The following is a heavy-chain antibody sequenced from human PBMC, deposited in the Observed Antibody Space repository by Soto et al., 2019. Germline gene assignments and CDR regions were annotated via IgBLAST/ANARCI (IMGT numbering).Heavy chain of an antibody. D-gene: IGHD3-10*01. Sequence: ASVKVSCKVSGYTLTELSMHWVRQAPGKGLEWMGGFDPEDGETIYAQKFQGRVTMTEDTSTDTAYMELSSLRSEDTAVYYCATALYYYGSGSPPHNWFDPWGQGTLVTVSS. CDR1: GYTLTELS. CDR2: FDPEDGET. V-gene: IGHV1-24*01. J-gene: IGHJ5*02. CDR3: ATALYYYGSGSPPHNWFDP.